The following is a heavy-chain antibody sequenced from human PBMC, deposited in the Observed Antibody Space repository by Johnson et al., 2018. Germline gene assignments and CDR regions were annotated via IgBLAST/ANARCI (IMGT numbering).Heavy chain of an antibody. D-gene: IGHD4-17*01. CDR1: EFTFSTYG. CDR3: ARARMPYGDYLEYFQH. V-gene: IGHV3-33*01. Sequence: QVQLVESGGGVVQPGRSLRLSCAASEFTFSTYGMHWVRQAPGKGLEWVAVIWYDGSNKYYADSVKGRFTISRDNSKNTLYLQMNSLRGEDTAVYYCARARMPYGDYLEYFQHWGQGTLVTVSS. J-gene: IGHJ1*01. CDR2: IWYDGSNK.